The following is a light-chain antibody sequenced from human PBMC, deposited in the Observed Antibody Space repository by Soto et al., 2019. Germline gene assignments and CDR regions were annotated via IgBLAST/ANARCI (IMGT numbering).Light chain of an antibody. J-gene: IGKJ4*01. Sequence: EIVLTQSPATLSLSPRERATLSCRASQSVSSYLAWYQQKPGQAPRLLIYDASNRATGIPARFSGSGSGTDFTLTISSLEPEDFAVYYCQQRSNWPLTFGGRTMV. CDR3: QQRSNWPLT. CDR2: DAS. V-gene: IGKV3-11*01. CDR1: QSVSSY.